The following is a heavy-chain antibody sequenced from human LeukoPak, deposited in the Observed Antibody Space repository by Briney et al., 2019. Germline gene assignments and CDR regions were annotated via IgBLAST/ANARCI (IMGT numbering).Heavy chain of an antibody. J-gene: IGHJ4*02. CDR2: INSDGSWT. V-gene: IGHV3-74*01. Sequence: GGSLRLSCAASGNYWMHWVRQAPGKGLAWVSHINSDGSWTSYADSVKGRFTISKDNAKNTVYLQMNNLRAEDTAVYYCVGFYETYWGRGTLVTVSS. D-gene: IGHD2/OR15-2a*01. CDR1: GNYW. CDR3: VGFYETY.